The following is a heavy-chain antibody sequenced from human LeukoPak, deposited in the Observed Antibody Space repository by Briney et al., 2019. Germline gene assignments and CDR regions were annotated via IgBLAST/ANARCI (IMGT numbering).Heavy chain of an antibody. CDR1: GFTFSGYS. J-gene: IGHJ3*02. V-gene: IGHV3-64*01. CDR3: ARVGDIDAFDI. D-gene: IGHD2-15*01. CDR2: ISPNGERT. Sequence: GGSLRLTCAGSGFTFSGYSIHWVRQAPGKGLEYVSAISPNGERTFYANSVKGRFSISRDNSKNTLYLQMGSLRAEDMAVYYCARVGDIDAFDIWGQGTMVTVSS.